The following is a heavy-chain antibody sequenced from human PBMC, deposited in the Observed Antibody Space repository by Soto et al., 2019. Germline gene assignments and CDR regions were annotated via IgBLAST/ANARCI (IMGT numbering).Heavy chain of an antibody. CDR2: IYYSGST. D-gene: IGHD2-8*01. J-gene: IGHJ6*02. Sequence: SETLSLTCTVSGGSISSSSYYWGWIRQPPGKGLEWIGSIYYSGSTYYNPSLKSRVTISVDTSKNQFSLKLSSVTAADTAVYYXARHSMVYPHYYYGMDVWGQGTTVTVSS. V-gene: IGHV4-39*01. CDR1: GGSISSSSYY. CDR3: ARHSMVYPHYYYGMDV.